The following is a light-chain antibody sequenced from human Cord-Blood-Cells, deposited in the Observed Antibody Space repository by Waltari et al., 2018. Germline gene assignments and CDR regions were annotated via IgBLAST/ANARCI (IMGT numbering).Light chain of an antibody. J-gene: IGLJ1*01. CDR2: EVS. V-gene: IGLV2-14*01. CDR3: SSYTSSSTYV. Sequence: QSALTQPASVSGSPGQSITISCPGTSSDVGGYNYASWYQQPPGKAPKLMIYEVSNRPSGVSNRFSGSKSGNTASLTISGLQAEDEADYYCSSYTSSSTYVFGTGTKVTVL. CDR1: SSDVGGYNY.